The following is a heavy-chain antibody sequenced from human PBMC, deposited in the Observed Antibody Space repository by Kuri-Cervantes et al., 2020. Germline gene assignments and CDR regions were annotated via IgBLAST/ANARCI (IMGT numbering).Heavy chain of an antibody. CDR2: INHSGST. V-gene: IGHV4-34*01. Sequence: SETLSLTCAVYGGSFSGYYWSWIRQPPGKGLEWIGEINHSGSTNYNPSLKSRVTISVDTSKNQFSLKLSSVTAADTAVYYCARETYYCDSSGYYYGAFDIWGQGTMVTVSS. CDR1: GGSFSGYY. D-gene: IGHD3-22*01. CDR3: ARETYYCDSSGYYYGAFDI. J-gene: IGHJ3*02.